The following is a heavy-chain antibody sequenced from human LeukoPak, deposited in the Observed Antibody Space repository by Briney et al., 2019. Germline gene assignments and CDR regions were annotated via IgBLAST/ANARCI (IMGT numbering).Heavy chain of an antibody. J-gene: IGHJ6*02. V-gene: IGHV4-30-4*01. CDR1: GGSISCGDYY. CDR3: ARVSIAVAGPGYYYYGMDV. CDR2: IYYSGST. Sequence: SQTLSLTCTVSGGSISCGDYYWSWIRQPPGKGLKWIGYIYYSGSTYYNPSLKSRVTISVDTSKNQFSLKLSSVTAADTAVYYCARVSIAVAGPGYYYYGMDVWGQGTTVTVSS. D-gene: IGHD6-19*01.